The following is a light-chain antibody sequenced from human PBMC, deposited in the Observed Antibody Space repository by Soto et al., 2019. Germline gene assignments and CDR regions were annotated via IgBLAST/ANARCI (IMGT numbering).Light chain of an antibody. CDR3: QHYNSYPEA. CDR1: QTISSW. V-gene: IGKV1-5*03. J-gene: IGKJ1*01. CDR2: KAS. Sequence: DIQMTQSHSTLSVPVGDRVTITCRASQTISSWLAWYQQKPGKAPKLLIYKASTLKSGVPSRFRGSGSGTELTLTISSMQPDDFATYYCQHYNSYPEAFGQGTKVDI.